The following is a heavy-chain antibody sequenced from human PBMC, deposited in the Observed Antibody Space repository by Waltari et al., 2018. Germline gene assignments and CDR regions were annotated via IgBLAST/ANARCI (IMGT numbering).Heavy chain of an antibody. CDR1: GFTFDDYA. D-gene: IGHD3-3*01. V-gene: IGHV3-9*01. CDR2: ISWNSCSI. J-gene: IGHJ4*02. CDR3: AKGTRITIFGDFDY. Sequence: EVQLVESGGGLVKPGRSLRLSCAASGFTFDDYAMHWVRQAPGKGLEWVSGISWNSCSIGYADSLKVRFTISRDNAKNSLYLQMNSLRAEDTALYYCAKGTRITIFGDFDYWGQGTLVTVSS.